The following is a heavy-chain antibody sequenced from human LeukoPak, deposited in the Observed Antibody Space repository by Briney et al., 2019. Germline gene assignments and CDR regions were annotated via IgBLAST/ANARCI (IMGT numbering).Heavy chain of an antibody. J-gene: IGHJ6*02. CDR3: AKELEQDTMIVVDPHYYYYYGMHV. V-gene: IGHV3-30*18. CDR1: GFTFSSYG. CDR2: ISYDGSNK. Sequence: PGGSLRLSCAASGFTFSSYGMHWVRQAPGKGLEWVAVISYDGSNKYYADSVKGRFTISRDNSKNTLYLQMNSLRAEDTAVYYCAKELEQDTMIVVDPHYYYYYGMHVWGQGTTVTVSS. D-gene: IGHD3-22*01.